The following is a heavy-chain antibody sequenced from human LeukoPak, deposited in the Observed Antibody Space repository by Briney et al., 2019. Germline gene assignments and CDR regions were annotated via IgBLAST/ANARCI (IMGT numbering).Heavy chain of an antibody. J-gene: IGHJ5*02. CDR2: INPDSGGT. CDR3: AREWGELLLNWFDP. CDR1: GYTFTGYY. V-gene: IGHV1-2*02. Sequence: ASVKVSCKASGYTFTGYYMHWVRQAPGQGFEWMGWINPDSGGTNYAQKFQGRVTMTRDTSISTAYMELSRLRSDDTAVYYCAREWGELLLNWFDPWGQGTLVTVSS. D-gene: IGHD1-26*01.